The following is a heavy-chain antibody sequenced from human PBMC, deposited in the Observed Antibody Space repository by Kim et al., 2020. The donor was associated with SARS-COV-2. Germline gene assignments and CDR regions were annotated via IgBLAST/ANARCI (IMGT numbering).Heavy chain of an antibody. CDR2: ISYSGST. CDR3: ARRTMVTIGHAFEI. D-gene: IGHD4-17*01. J-gene: IGHJ3*02. V-gene: IGHV4-59*01. Sequence: SETLSLTCTVSGGSISSYFWSWIRQPPGKGLEWIGYISYSGSTKYNPSLKSRVTISVGTSKNQFSLKLSSVTAADTAVYYCARRTMVTIGHAFEIWGQGTMVTVSS. CDR1: GGSISSYF.